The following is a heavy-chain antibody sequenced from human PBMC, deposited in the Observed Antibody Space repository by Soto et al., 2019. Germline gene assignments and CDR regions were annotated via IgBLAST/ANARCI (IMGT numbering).Heavy chain of an antibody. D-gene: IGHD1-26*01. V-gene: IGHV1-46*01. J-gene: IGHJ3*02. CDR2: ISPSGGST. CDR1: GYTFTSYY. CDR3: ASRRDSYKRFDAFDI. Sequence: VASVKVSCKASGYTFTSYYMHWVRQAPGQGLEWMGIISPSGGSTSYAQKFQGRVTMTRDTSTSTVYMELSSLRSEDTAVYYCASRRDSYKRFDAFDIWGQGTMVTVSS.